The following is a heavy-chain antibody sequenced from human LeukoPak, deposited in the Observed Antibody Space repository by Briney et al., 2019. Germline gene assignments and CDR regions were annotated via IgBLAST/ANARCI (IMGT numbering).Heavy chain of an antibody. CDR2: IKEGGSEK. D-gene: IGHD3-10*01. V-gene: IGHV3-7*01. Sequence: GGSLRLSCAASGFTFSTYSMNWVRQAPGKGLEWVANIKEGGSEKYYVNSVKGRFTISRDDAKNSLYLQMNSLRAEDTAVYYCARGGGSGSYYKRELDYWGQGTLVTVSS. CDR1: GFTFSTYS. J-gene: IGHJ4*02. CDR3: ARGGGSGSYYKRELDY.